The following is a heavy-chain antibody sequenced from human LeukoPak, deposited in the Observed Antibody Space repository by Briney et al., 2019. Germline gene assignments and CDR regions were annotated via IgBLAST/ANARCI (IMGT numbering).Heavy chain of an antibody. CDR2: IRYDGSNK. V-gene: IGHV3-30*02. Sequence: GSLRLSCAASGFNFSSYGMHWVRQAPGKGLEWVAFIRYDGSNKYYADSVKGRFTISRDNSKNTLYLQMNSLRAEDTAVYYCAKDRSPGVAVAGTLDYWGQGTLVTVSS. D-gene: IGHD6-19*01. CDR1: GFNFSSYG. J-gene: IGHJ4*02. CDR3: AKDRSPGVAVAGTLDY.